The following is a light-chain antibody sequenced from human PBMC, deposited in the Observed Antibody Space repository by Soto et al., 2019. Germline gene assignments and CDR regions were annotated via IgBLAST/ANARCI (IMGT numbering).Light chain of an antibody. CDR3: QQSYRT. CDR1: QSMSSY. CDR2: AAS. J-gene: IGKJ2*01. Sequence: DIQMTQSPSSLSASVGDRVTITCRASQSMSSYLNWYQQKPGKAHKLLIYAASSLQSGVTSRFSGSGSGPDFTLPISCLQHEDFATYYCQQSYRTLGQGNKLELK. V-gene: IGKV1-39*01.